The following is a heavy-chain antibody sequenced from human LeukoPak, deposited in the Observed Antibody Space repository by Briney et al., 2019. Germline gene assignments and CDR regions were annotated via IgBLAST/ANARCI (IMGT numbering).Heavy chain of an antibody. J-gene: IGHJ4*02. CDR3: ARDGARLDY. CDR2: IGNDGSST. CDR1: GFTFSNYW. D-gene: IGHD1-26*01. V-gene: IGHV3-74*01. Sequence: PGGSLRLSCAAPGFTFSNYWMHWVRQVPGKGLVWVSRIGNDGSSTTYADSVKGRFTISRDNAKSTLYLQMNSLRAEDTAVYYCARDGARLDYWGQGTLVTVSS.